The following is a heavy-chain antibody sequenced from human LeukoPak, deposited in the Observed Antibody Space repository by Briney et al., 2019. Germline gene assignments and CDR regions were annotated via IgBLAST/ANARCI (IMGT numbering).Heavy chain of an antibody. D-gene: IGHD5-18*01. CDR1: GFTFSSYA. Sequence: QPGGSLRLSCAASGFTFSSYAMSWVRQAPGKGLEWVSAISGSGGSTYYADSVKGRFTISRDNSKNTLYLQMNSLRAEDTAVYYCAKDLHTYRYGPLGFDSWGQGTLVTVSS. V-gene: IGHV3-23*01. J-gene: IGHJ4*02. CDR3: AKDLHTYRYGPLGFDS. CDR2: ISGSGGST.